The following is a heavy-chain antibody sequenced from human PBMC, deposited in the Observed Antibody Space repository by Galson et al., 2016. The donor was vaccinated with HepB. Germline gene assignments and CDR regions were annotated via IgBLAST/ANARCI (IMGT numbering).Heavy chain of an antibody. D-gene: IGHD4-17*01. Sequence: PALVKPTQTLTLTCTFSGFSLTASGVGVGWVRQSPGKALEWLTLIYWNDKRHFNPSLKSRLTVTKDTSRNQVVLTMTDMAPLDTTTYFCAHTPDGDYEINWFDPWGQGTLVTVSS. V-gene: IGHV2-5*01. CDR1: GFSLTASGVG. CDR3: AHTPDGDYEINWFDP. J-gene: IGHJ5*02. CDR2: IYWNDKR.